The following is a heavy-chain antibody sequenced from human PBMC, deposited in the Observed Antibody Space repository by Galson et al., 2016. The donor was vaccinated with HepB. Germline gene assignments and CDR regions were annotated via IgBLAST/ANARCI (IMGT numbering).Heavy chain of an antibody. CDR2: IIPLLGTA. D-gene: IGHD3-9*01. Sequence: SVKVSCKASGGTFNTCAISWVRQAPGQGLEWMGGIIPLLGTATYAQKFQGRVTITADESTSTAYMDLRSLRSEDTALYYCARGSEILTGYYAYWGQGTLTTVSS. CDR1: GGTFNTCA. CDR3: ARGSEILTGYYAY. J-gene: IGHJ4*02. V-gene: IGHV1-69*13.